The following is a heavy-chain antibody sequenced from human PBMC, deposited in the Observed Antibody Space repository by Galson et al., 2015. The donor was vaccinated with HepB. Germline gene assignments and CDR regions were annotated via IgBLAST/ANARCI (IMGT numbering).Heavy chain of an antibody. CDR3: ARDVSVVAATLFDL. CDR1: GYIFANYG. D-gene: IGHD2-15*01. J-gene: IGHJ4*02. Sequence: SVKVSCKASGYIFANYGVSWVRQAPGQGLERIEWISAYNGNTYYAQKFRGRVTMTTDTSTNTAYMELRSLRSDDTAIYFCARDVSVVAATLFDLWGQGTLVTVSS. CDR2: ISAYNGNT. V-gene: IGHV1-18*01.